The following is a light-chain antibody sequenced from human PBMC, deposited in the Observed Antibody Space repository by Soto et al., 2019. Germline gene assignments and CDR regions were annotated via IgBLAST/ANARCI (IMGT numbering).Light chain of an antibody. J-gene: IGLJ1*01. V-gene: IGLV2-8*01. CDR1: SSDVGGYNY. Sequence: QSVLTQPPSASGSPGQSVTISCTGTSSDVGGYNYVSWYQQHPGKAPKRMIYEVSKRPSVVPDRFSASKSGNTASLTVSGLQPEDEADYYCSSYAGSNKSVFGTGTKVTVL. CDR2: EVS. CDR3: SSYAGSNKSV.